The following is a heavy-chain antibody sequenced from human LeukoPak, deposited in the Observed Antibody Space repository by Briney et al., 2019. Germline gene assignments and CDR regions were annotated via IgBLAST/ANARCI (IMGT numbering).Heavy chain of an antibody. CDR2: IKSKTDGGTT. CDR1: GFTFSNAW. V-gene: IGHV3-15*01. CDR3: TTVCSGGSCSRGG. J-gene: IGHJ4*02. Sequence: PGGSLRLSCAASGFTFSNAWMSWARQAPGKGLEWVARIKSKTDGGTTDYAAPVKGRFTISRDDSKNTLYLQMNSLKTEDTAVYYCTTVCSGGSCSRGGWGQGTLVTVSS. D-gene: IGHD2-15*01.